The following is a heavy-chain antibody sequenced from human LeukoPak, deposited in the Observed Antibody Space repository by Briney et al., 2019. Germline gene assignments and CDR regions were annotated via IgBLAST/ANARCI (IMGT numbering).Heavy chain of an antibody. CDR2: ISSSGSTI. D-gene: IGHD2-2*01. V-gene: IGHV3-48*03. CDR1: GFTFSSYE. J-gene: IGHJ4*02. Sequence: GGSLRLSCAASGFTFSSYEMNWVRQAPGKRLEWVSYISSSGSTIYYADSVKGRFTISRDNAKNSLYLQMNSLRAEDTAVYYCARDPAPLGYWGQGTLVTVSS. CDR3: ARDPAPLGY.